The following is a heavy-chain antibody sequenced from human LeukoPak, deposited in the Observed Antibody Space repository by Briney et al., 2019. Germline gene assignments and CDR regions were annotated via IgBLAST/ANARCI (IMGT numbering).Heavy chain of an antibody. CDR3: ARGTLWFGYYFDY. Sequence: SESLSLTCTVSGGSISSYYWSWIRQPPGKGLEWIGEINHSGSTNYNPSLKSRVTISVDTSKNQFSLKLSSVTAADTAVYYCARGTLWFGYYFDYWGQGTLVTVSS. J-gene: IGHJ4*02. V-gene: IGHV4-34*01. CDR2: INHSGST. CDR1: GGSISSYY. D-gene: IGHD3-10*01.